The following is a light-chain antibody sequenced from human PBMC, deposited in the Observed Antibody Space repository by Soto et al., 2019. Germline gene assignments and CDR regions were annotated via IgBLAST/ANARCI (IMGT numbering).Light chain of an antibody. V-gene: IGKV1-5*01. CDR3: QQYSSYSRGVT. CDR2: DAS. J-gene: IGKJ2*01. CDR1: QSISSW. Sequence: DIQMTQSPSTLSASVGDRVTITCRASQSISSWLAWYQQKPGKAPKLLIYDASSLESGVPSRFTGSGSGTEFTLTISSLQPDDFATYYCQQYSSYSRGVTFGQGTKLEIK.